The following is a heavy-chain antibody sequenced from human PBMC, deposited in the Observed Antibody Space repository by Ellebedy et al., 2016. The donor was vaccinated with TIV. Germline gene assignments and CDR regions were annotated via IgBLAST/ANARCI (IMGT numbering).Heavy chain of an antibody. D-gene: IGHD6-19*01. CDR3: ARVAPSEWLVIGGVHYFDY. CDR2: IYDSGNT. CDR1: GGSISHYS. V-gene: IGHV4-59*01. Sequence: MPSETLSLTCTVSGGSISHYSWSWIRQPPGKGLEWIGYIYDSGNTNYNPSLKSRVTISVNTSTNQFSLNLSSVTAADTAVYYCARVAPSEWLVIGGVHYFDYWGQGTLVTVSS. J-gene: IGHJ4*02.